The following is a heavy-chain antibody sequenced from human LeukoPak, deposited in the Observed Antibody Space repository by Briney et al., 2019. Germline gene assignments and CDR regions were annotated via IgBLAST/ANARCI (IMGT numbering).Heavy chain of an antibody. D-gene: IGHD1-26*01. V-gene: IGHV3-21*01. CDR1: GFTFSSYS. Sequence: PGGSLRLSCAASGFTFSSYSMNWVRQAPGKGLEWVSSISSSSYIYYADSVKGRFTISRDNAKNSLYLQMNSLRAEDTAVYYCARTVGATRPVDYWGQGTLVTVSS. CDR3: ARTVGATRPVDY. J-gene: IGHJ4*02. CDR2: ISSSSYI.